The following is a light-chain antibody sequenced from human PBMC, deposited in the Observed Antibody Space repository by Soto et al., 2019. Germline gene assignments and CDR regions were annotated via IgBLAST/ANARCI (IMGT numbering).Light chain of an antibody. Sequence: QSALTQPASVSGSPGQSVTISCTGTSSDVGSYNYVSWYQQHPGTAPKLMIYEVSNRPSGVSNRFSGSKSGNTASLTISGLQAEDEADYYCISYRSNISPYVFGSGTKVTVL. CDR1: SSDVGSYNY. CDR3: ISYRSNISPYV. CDR2: EVS. V-gene: IGLV2-14*01. J-gene: IGLJ1*01.